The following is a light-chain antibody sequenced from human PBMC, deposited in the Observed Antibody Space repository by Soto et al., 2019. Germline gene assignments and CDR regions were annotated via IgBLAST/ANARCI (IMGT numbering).Light chain of an antibody. CDR1: QSVRSN. CDR3: QQSYSTPRT. V-gene: IGKV3-15*01. Sequence: EIVMTRSPATLSVSPGDRATLSCRANQSVRSNLAWYQQRPGQAPRLLIYGASTRAAGVPARFSGSGSGTEFTLTISSLQPEDFATYYCQQSYSTPRTFGQGTKVDIK. J-gene: IGKJ1*01. CDR2: GAS.